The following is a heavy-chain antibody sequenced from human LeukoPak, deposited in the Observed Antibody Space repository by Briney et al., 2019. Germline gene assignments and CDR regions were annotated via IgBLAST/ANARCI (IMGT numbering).Heavy chain of an antibody. CDR3: ARAGYDTATGYCGAFDI. CDR1: GGSISSFY. Sequence: SETLSLTCTVSGGSISSFYWSWFRQPPGKGLEWIGLMYYSGSTYYNPSLKSRVSLSVDTSKNQFSLKLNSVTAADTAVYYCARAGYDTATGYCGAFDIWGQGIMVTVSS. J-gene: IGHJ3*02. CDR2: MYYSGST. D-gene: IGHD3-9*01. V-gene: IGHV4-59*01.